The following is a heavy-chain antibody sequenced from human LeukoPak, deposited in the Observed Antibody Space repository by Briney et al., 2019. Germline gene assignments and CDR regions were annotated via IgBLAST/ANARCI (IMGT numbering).Heavy chain of an antibody. CDR1: GGSISSYY. D-gene: IGHD6-19*01. CDR2: IYYSGST. V-gene: IGHV4-59*01. Sequence: SETLSLTCTVSGGSISSYYWSWIRQPPGKGLEWIGYIYYSGSTNYNPSLKSRVTISVDTSENQFSLKLSSVTAADTAVYYCARVITVAYYMDVWGKGTTVTVSS. CDR3: ARVITVAYYMDV. J-gene: IGHJ6*03.